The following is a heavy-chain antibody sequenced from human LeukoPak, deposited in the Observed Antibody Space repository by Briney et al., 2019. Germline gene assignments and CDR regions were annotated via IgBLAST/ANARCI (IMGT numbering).Heavy chain of an antibody. CDR1: GGSISSSSYY. CDR3: ARTRKGAYDFDY. Sequence: SETLSLTCTVSGGSISSSSYYWSWIRQPAGKGLEWIGRLYTSGSTNYNPSLKSRVTMSVDTSNNQFSLKLSSVTAADTAVYYCARTRKGAYDFDYWGQGTLVTVSS. J-gene: IGHJ4*02. CDR2: LYTSGST. V-gene: IGHV4-61*02. D-gene: IGHD3-16*01.